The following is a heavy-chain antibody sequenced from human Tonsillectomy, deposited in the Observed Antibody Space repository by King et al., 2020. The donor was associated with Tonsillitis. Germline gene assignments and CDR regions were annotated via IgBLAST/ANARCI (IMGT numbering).Heavy chain of an antibody. Sequence: QLVQSGAEVKKPGASVKVSCKASGYTFTSYYMHWVRQAPGQGLEWMGIINPSGGSTSYAQKFQGRVTMTRDTFTSTVYMELSSLRSEDTAVYYCARDRPDYYDSSGPDYWGQGTLVTVSS. V-gene: IGHV1-46*03. CDR1: GYTFTSYY. D-gene: IGHD3-22*01. J-gene: IGHJ4*02. CDR2: INPSGGST. CDR3: ARDRPDYYDSSGPDY.